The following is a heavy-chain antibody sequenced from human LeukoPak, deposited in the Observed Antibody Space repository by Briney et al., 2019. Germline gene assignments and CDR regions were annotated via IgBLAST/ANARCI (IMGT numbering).Heavy chain of an antibody. CDR2: IYPNSGGT. CDR3: ARGRSDYYLDS. CDR1: GYTFTDYY. Sequence: GASVKVFCKASGYTFTDYYMHWVRQAPGQGLEWMGWIYPNSGGTNYAQNFQGRVTMTRDTSISTAYMGLSRLRSDDTAVYFCARGRSDYYLDSWGQGTLVTVSS. D-gene: IGHD3-10*01. V-gene: IGHV1-2*02. J-gene: IGHJ4*02.